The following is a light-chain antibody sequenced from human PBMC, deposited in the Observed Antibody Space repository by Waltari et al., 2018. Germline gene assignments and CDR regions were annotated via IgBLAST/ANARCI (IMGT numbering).Light chain of an antibody. CDR2: DVN. J-gene: IGLJ3*02. CDR1: SSDVGGYNY. CDR3: SSYTTSGTWV. Sequence: QSALTQPASVSGSPGQSITISCTGTSSDVGGYNYVSWCQQHPGKAPKLMIYDVNIRPSGISNRFSGSKSGNTASLTISGLQAEDEADYYCSSYTTSGTWVFGGGTKLAVL. V-gene: IGLV2-14*03.